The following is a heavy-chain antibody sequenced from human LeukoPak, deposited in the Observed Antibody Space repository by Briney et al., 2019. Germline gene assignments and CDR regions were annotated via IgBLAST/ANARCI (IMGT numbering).Heavy chain of an antibody. V-gene: IGHV3-30*04. D-gene: IGHD3-22*01. Sequence: GRSLRLSCAASGFTFSSYAMHWVRQAPGKGLEWVAVISYDGSNKYYADSVKGRSTISRDNSKNTLYLQMNSLRAEDTAVYYCARGANYYDSSGYSYNFDYWGQGTLVTVSS. CDR2: ISYDGSNK. J-gene: IGHJ4*02. CDR1: GFTFSSYA. CDR3: ARGANYYDSSGYSYNFDY.